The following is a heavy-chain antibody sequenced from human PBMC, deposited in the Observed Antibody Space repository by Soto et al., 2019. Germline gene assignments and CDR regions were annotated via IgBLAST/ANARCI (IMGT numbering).Heavy chain of an antibody. J-gene: IGHJ6*04. CDR3: ARGGQYCTTGTCYPASMGV. D-gene: IGHD2-15*01. V-gene: IGHV3-53*04. CDR2: FYSGGKT. Sequence: EVQLVESGGGLVQPGGSLRLSCSASGFTVSSSYINWVRQAPGKGLEWVSTFYSGGKTYYADSVKGRFTISRHSSENTLYLQMNSLRSEDTAVYYCARGGQYCTTGTCYPASMGVWGEGTTVTVSS. CDR1: GFTVSSSY.